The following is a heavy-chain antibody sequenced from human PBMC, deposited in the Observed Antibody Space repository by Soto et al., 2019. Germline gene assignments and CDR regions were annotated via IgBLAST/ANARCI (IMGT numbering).Heavy chain of an antibody. V-gene: IGHV1-2*02. J-gene: IGHJ3*02. CDR2: INPNSGGT. D-gene: IGHD1-7*01. Sequence: QVQLVQSGAEVKKPGASVKVSCKASGYTFTGYYMHWVRQAPGQGLEWMGWINPNSGGTNYAQKFQGRVTMTRDTPISTAYMELSRLRSDDTVVYYCARHHGITGTTSSFDIWGQGTMVTVSS. CDR1: GYTFTGYY. CDR3: ARHHGITGTTSSFDI.